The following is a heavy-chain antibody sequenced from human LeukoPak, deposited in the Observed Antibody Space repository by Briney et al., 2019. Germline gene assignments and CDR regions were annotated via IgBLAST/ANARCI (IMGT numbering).Heavy chain of an antibody. J-gene: IGHJ4*02. V-gene: IGHV3-21*01. D-gene: IGHD5-12*01. Sequence: PGGSLRLSCAASGFTFSSYSMNWVRQAPGKGLEWVSSISSSSSYIYYADSVKGRFTISRDNAKNSLYLQMNSLRAEDTAVYYCARDGMVATGVWDCWGQGTLVTVSS. CDR3: ARDGMVATGVWDC. CDR2: ISSSSSYI. CDR1: GFTFSSYS.